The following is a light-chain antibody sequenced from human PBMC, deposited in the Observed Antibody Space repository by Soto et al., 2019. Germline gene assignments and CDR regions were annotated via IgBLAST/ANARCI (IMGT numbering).Light chain of an antibody. Sequence: QSALTQPASVSGSPGQSITISCSGTSSDVGGYNYVSWYQQHPGKAPKLMIYDVVNRPSGVSNRFSGSMSGYTASLTISGLRAEDEADYYCNSYTCSSTLVVFGGGTQLTVL. CDR1: SSDVGGYNY. V-gene: IGLV2-14*01. CDR3: NSYTCSSTLVV. J-gene: IGLJ7*01. CDR2: DVV.